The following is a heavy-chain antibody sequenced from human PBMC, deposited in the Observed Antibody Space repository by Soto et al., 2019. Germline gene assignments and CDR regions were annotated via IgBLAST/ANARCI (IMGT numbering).Heavy chain of an antibody. Sequence: KPSETLSLTCTVSGDSISSPDYYWSWIRQAPGKGLELIGYVYYRGSIYYTPSFESRVTISVDTSKNQFSLKLNSVTAADSAMYFCARVTFTPNWFDSWGQGILVTVSA. CDR3: ARVTFTPNWFDS. V-gene: IGHV4-30-4*01. J-gene: IGHJ5*01. CDR1: GDSISSPDYY. CDR2: VYYRGSI. D-gene: IGHD3-3*02.